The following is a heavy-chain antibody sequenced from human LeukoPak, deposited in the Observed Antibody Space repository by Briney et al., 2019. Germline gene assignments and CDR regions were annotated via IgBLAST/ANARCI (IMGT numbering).Heavy chain of an antibody. CDR1: GGSISSYY. V-gene: IGHV4-59*01. Sequence: RSSETLSLTCTVSGGSISSYYWSWIRQPPGKGLEWIGYIYYSGSTNYNPSLKSRVTISVDTSKNQFSLKLSSVTAADTAVYYCARITGGRAFDTWGQGTMVTVSS. CDR3: ARITGGRAFDT. J-gene: IGHJ3*02. D-gene: IGHD2-8*02. CDR2: IYYSGST.